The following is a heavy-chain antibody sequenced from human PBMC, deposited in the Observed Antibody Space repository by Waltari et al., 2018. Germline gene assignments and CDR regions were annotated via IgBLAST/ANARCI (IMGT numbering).Heavy chain of an antibody. Sequence: QLQLQQSGPGLVKPSESLSLTCGVSGDSMSENYWWSWVRQSPEKGLEWIGQIHRSGRTYYNPSLESRVSVSMDTSNNKFFLKLSSAIAADTAVYYCVRDRGRGLYFDSWGQGTLVTVSP. V-gene: IGHV4-4*02. J-gene: IGHJ4*02. CDR1: GDSMSENYW. CDR2: IHRSGRT. D-gene: IGHD2-15*01. CDR3: VRDRGRGLYFDS.